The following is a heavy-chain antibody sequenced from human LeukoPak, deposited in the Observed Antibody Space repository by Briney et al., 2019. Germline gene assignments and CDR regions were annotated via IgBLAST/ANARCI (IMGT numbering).Heavy chain of an antibody. D-gene: IGHD3-22*01. CDR2: IYSGGST. CDR3: AKDMYADYDSSGYYDY. Sequence: GVSLRLSCAASGFTVSSNYMSWVRQAPGKGLEWVSVIYSGGSTYYADSVKGRFTISRDNAKNFLYLQMNSLRAEDTALYYCAKDMYADYDSSGYYDYWGQGTLVTVSS. V-gene: IGHV3-53*05. CDR1: GFTVSSNY. J-gene: IGHJ4*02.